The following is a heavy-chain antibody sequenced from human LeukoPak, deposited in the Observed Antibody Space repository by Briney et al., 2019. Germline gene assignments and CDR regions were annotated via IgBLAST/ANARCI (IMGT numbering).Heavy chain of an antibody. CDR1: GFTFGSYS. CDR2: ISSSSSYI. V-gene: IGHV3-21*01. CDR3: AKEFAPVVVPAAYYYYYYMDV. J-gene: IGHJ6*03. Sequence: GGSLRLSCAASGFTFGSYSMNWVRQAPGKGLEWVSSISSSSSYIYYADSVKGRFTISRDNSKNTLYLQMNSLRAEDTAVYYCAKEFAPVVVPAAYYYYYYMDVWGKGTTVTVSS. D-gene: IGHD2-2*01.